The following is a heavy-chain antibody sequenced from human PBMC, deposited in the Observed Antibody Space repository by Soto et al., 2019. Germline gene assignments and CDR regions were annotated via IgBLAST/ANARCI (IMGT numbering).Heavy chain of an antibody. V-gene: IGHV4-31*03. CDR1: GGSISSGGYY. J-gene: IGHJ6*03. CDR2: IYYSGST. Sequence: SETLSLTCTVSGGSISSGGYYWSWIRQHPGKGLEWIGYIYYSGSTYYNPSLKSRVTISVDTSKNQFSLKLSSVTAADTAVYYCARDVYYGSGTSVVSRMDVWGKGTTVTVSS. D-gene: IGHD3-10*01. CDR3: ARDVYYGSGTSVVSRMDV.